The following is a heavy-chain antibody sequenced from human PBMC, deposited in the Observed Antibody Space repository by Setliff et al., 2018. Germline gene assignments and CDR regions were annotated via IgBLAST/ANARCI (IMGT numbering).Heavy chain of an antibody. D-gene: IGHD2-2*01. V-gene: IGHV1-69*13. CDR3: AREVLPLVREEAFYI. Sequence: SVKVSCKASGGTFNSYAISWVRQAPGQGLEWMGGIIPIFGSANYARKFQGRVTVTADESTSTAYMELSSLRSEDTAVYYCAREVLPLVREEAFYIWGQGTMVTV. J-gene: IGHJ3*02. CDR1: GGTFNSYA. CDR2: IIPIFGSA.